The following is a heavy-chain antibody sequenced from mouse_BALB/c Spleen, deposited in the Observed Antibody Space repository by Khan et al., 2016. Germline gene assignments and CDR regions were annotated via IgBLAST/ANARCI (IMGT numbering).Heavy chain of an antibody. J-gene: IGHJ3*01. CDR2: IDPSDSYT. Sequence: QVQLQQSGAELVKPGASVKLSCKASGYTFTSYWMHWVKQRPGQGLEWIGEIDPSDSYTNYNQKFKGKATLTVDKSSSTAYMQLSSLTSEDSAGYYCARSVYYRYAWFAYWGQGTLVTVSA. D-gene: IGHD2-14*01. CDR3: ARSVYYRYAWFAY. CDR1: GYTFTSYW. V-gene: IGHV1-69*02.